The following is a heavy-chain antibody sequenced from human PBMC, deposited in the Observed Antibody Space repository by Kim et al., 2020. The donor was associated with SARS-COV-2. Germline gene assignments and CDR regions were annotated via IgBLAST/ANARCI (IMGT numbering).Heavy chain of an antibody. CDR1: GFTFSNAW. CDR2: IKSKTDGGTT. D-gene: IGHD4-17*01. Sequence: GGSLRLSCAASGFTFSNAWMSWVRQAPGKGLEWVGRIKSKTDGGTTDYAAPVKGRFTISRDDSKNTLYLQMNSLKTEDTAVYYCTTHPITYDYGDYDDAFDIWGQGTMVTVSS. CDR3: TTHPITYDYGDYDDAFDI. J-gene: IGHJ3*02. V-gene: IGHV3-15*01.